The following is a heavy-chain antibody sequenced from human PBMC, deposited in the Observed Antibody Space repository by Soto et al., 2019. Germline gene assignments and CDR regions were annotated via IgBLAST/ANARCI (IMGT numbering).Heavy chain of an antibody. CDR2: INHSGST. Sequence: SETLSLTCAVYGGSFSGYYWSWIRQPPGKGLEWIGEINHSGSTNYNPSLKSRVTISVDTSKNQFSLKLSSVTAADTAVYYCAREPVTYYYGSGTHGWFDPWGQGTLVT. J-gene: IGHJ5*02. V-gene: IGHV4-34*01. D-gene: IGHD3-10*01. CDR1: GGSFSGYY. CDR3: AREPVTYYYGSGTHGWFDP.